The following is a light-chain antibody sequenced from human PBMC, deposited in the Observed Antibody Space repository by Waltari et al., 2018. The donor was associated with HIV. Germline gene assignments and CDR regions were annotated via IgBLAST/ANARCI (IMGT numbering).Light chain of an antibody. Sequence: SYELTQPPSVSVSPGQTASITCSGDELGDRYACWYQQKPGQSPLLVIYQDTKRPPGIPERFSGSNSGNTATLTISGTQAMDEADYYCQARDSSTVVFGGGTKLTVL. CDR2: QDT. V-gene: IGLV3-1*01. CDR1: ELGDRY. J-gene: IGLJ2*01. CDR3: QARDSSTVV.